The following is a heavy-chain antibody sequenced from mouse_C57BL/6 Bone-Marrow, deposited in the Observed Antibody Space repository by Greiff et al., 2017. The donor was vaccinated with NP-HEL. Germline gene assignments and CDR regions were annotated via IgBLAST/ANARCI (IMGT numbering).Heavy chain of an antibody. V-gene: IGHV1-55*01. CDR2: IYPGSGST. D-gene: IGHD2-3*01. J-gene: IGHJ2*01. Sequence: VQLQQPGAELVKPGASVKMSCKASGYTFTSYWITWVKQRPGQGLEWIGDIYPGSGSTNYNEKFKSKATLTVDTSSSTAYMQLSSLTSEDSAVYYCAREDGYYLYFDYWGQGTTLTVSS. CDR3: AREDGYYLYFDY. CDR1: GYTFTSYW.